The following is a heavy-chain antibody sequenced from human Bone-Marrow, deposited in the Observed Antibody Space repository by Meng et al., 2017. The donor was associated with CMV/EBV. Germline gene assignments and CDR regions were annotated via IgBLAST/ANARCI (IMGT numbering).Heavy chain of an antibody. Sequence: GGSLRLSCAASGFTLSSFEMSWVRQAPGKGLEWVSYISSSGSTIYYADSVKGRFTISRDKAKNSLYLQMNSLRADDTAVYYCARDFRGAWPNFSSFDYWGQGTLVTVSS. CDR2: ISSSGSTI. D-gene: IGHD1-1*01. CDR1: GFTLSSFE. V-gene: IGHV3-48*03. CDR3: ARDFRGAWPNFSSFDY. J-gene: IGHJ4*02.